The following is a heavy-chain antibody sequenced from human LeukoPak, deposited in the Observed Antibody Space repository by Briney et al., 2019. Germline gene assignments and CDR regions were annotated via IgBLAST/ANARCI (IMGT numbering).Heavy chain of an antibody. CDR2: ISGSGGST. CDR3: AGYYDFWSGYYNTHYYYGMDV. J-gene: IGHJ6*02. D-gene: IGHD3-3*01. CDR1: GFTFSSYA. Sequence: GGSLRLSCAASGFTFSSYAMSWVRQAPGEGLEWVSAISGSGGSTYYADSVKGRFTISRDNSKNTLYLQMNSLRAEDTAVYYCAGYYDFWSGYYNTHYYYGMDVWGQGTTVTVSS. V-gene: IGHV3-23*01.